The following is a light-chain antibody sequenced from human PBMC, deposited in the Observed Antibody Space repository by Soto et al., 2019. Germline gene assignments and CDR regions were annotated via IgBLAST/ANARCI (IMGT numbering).Light chain of an antibody. Sequence: QSALTQPASVSGSPGQSITISCTGTSSDIGTYNYVSWYQQHPGQAPKLMIYDVSNRPSGVSDRFSGSKSGNTASLTISGLQAEDEADCYCYSCSRSSGTRYVFGTGTKLTVL. J-gene: IGLJ1*01. V-gene: IGLV2-14*03. CDR2: DVS. CDR3: YSCSRSSGTRYV. CDR1: SSDIGTYNY.